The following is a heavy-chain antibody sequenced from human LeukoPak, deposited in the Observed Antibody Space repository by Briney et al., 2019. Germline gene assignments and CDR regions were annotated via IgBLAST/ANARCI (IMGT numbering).Heavy chain of an antibody. J-gene: IGHJ5*02. CDR3: TRVFSMVRGVITTSRPFDP. Sequence: PGGSLRLSCTASGFTFGDYAMSWFRQAPGKGLEWVGFIRSKAYGGTKEYAASVKGRFTISRDDSKSIAYLQMNSLKTEDTAVYYCTRVFSMVRGVITTSRPFDPWGQGTLVTVSS. V-gene: IGHV3-49*03. D-gene: IGHD3-10*01. CDR2: IRSKAYGGTK. CDR1: GFTFGDYA.